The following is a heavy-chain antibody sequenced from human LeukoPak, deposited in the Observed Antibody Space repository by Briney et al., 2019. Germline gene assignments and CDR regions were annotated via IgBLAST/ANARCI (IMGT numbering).Heavy chain of an antibody. Sequence: GGSLRLSCAASGFTFSSYGMHWVRQAPGKGLEWVAFIRYDGSNKYYADSVKGRFTISRDNSKNTLYLQMNSLRAEDTAVYYCAKDFLRYRVATIPNFDYWGQGTLVTVSS. J-gene: IGHJ4*02. CDR2: IRYDGSNK. CDR3: AKDFLRYRVATIPNFDY. CDR1: GFTFSSYG. V-gene: IGHV3-30*02. D-gene: IGHD5-12*01.